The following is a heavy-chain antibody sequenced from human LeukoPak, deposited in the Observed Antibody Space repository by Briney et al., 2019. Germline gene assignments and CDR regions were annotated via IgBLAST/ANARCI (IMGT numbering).Heavy chain of an antibody. Sequence: GGSLTLSCAASGLTVSSNYMSWVRQAPGKGLEGDSVIYSDGRIHSADSVKGRFTISRDDSKNTLSLQMNSLRAEDTAVYYCARESGYSYGLAGFFDYWGQGTLVTVSS. CDR3: ARESGYSYGLAGFFDY. CDR2: IYSDGRI. D-gene: IGHD5-18*01. V-gene: IGHV3-53*01. CDR1: GLTVSSNY. J-gene: IGHJ4*02.